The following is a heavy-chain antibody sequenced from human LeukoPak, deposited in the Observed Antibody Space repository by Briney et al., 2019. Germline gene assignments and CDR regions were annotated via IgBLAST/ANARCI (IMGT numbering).Heavy chain of an antibody. CDR1: GDSVSSNSAA. D-gene: IGHD2-15*01. CDR2: TYYRSKWYN. Sequence: SQTLSLTCAISGDSVSSNSAAWNWIRQSPSRGLEWLGRTYYRSKWYNDYAVSVKSRITINPDTSKNQFSLQLNSVTPEDTAVYYCARGGGKYCSGGSCYSNYYYGMDVWGQGTTVTVSS. J-gene: IGHJ6*02. CDR3: ARGGGKYCSGGSCYSNYYYGMDV. V-gene: IGHV6-1*01.